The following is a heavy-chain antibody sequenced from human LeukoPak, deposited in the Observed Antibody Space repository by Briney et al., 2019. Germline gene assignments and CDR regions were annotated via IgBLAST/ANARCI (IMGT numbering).Heavy chain of an antibody. CDR2: INYNGRDK. J-gene: IGHJ4*02. Sequence: GGSLRLSCAASGFTFSSFGMHWVRQAPGKGLEWVSFINYNGRDKYYADSVKGRFTISRDSSKNTLPLQMNSLRAEDTAVYFCAKDSPTYYADSWGQGTLVTVSS. D-gene: IGHD2/OR15-2a*01. CDR1: GFTFSSFG. V-gene: IGHV3-30*02. CDR3: AKDSPTYYADS.